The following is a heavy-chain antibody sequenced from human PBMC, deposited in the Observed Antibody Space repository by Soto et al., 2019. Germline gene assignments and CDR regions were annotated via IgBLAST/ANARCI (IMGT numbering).Heavy chain of an antibody. V-gene: IGHV3-48*02. CDR1: GFTFSSYG. D-gene: IGHD6-19*01. J-gene: IGHJ4*02. CDR3: AREISVAGGHFDY. CDR2: ISSSSSTI. Sequence: EVQLVESGGGLVQPGGSLRLSCTASGFTFSSYGMNWVRRAPGKGLEWVSSISSSSSTIYYADSVRGRFTISRDNAKNSLYLQMNSLRDEDTAVYYCAREISVAGGHFDYWGQGTLVTVSS.